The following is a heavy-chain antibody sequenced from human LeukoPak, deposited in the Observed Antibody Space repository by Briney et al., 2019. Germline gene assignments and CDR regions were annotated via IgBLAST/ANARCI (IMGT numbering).Heavy chain of an antibody. V-gene: IGHV3-30*04. CDR3: ARGIAGYCSSTSCYRGVTD. D-gene: IGHD2-2*02. CDR2: ISYDGNNK. J-gene: IGHJ4*02. Sequence: GGSLRLSCAASGFTFSSYAMHWVRQAPGKGLEWVAVISYDGNNKYYADSVKGRFTISRDNSKNTLYLQMNSLRAEDTAVYYRARGIAGYCSSTSCYRGVTDWGQGTLVTVSS. CDR1: GFTFSSYA.